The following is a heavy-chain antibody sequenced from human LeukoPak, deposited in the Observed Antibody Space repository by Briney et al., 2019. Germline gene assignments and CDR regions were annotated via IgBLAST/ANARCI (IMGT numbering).Heavy chain of an antibody. Sequence: TGGSLRLSCAVSGFTFSRYSMNWVRQAPRKGLEWVSVIFQNGATTYYADSVRGRFIISRDNSKNTVYLQMHNLRAEDTAVYYCAKDQTPDGLYDIDYWGQGTLVTVSS. V-gene: IGHV3-23*01. J-gene: IGHJ4*02. D-gene: IGHD5/OR15-5a*01. CDR1: GFTFSRYS. CDR2: IFQNGATT. CDR3: AKDQTPDGLYDIDY.